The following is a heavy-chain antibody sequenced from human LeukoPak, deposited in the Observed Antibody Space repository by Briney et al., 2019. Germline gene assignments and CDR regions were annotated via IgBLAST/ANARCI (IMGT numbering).Heavy chain of an antibody. V-gene: IGHV1-2*04. J-gene: IGHJ6*02. Sequence: ASVKVSCKASGGTFSSYAISWVRQAPGQGLEWMGWINPNSGGTNYAQKFQGWVTMTRDTSISTAYMELSRLRSDDTAVYYCARADYGMDVWGQGTTVTVSS. CDR1: GGTFSSYA. CDR2: INPNSGGT. CDR3: ARADYGMDV.